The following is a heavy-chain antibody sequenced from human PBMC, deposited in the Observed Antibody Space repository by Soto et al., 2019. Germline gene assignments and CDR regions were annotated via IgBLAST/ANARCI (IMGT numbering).Heavy chain of an antibody. CDR1: GFTFRNYW. CDR2: INSDGSST. Sequence: GGSLRLSCAVSGFTFRNYWMHWVRQGPGKGLVWISRINSDGSSTSYADSVKGRFTISRDNAKNTLYLQMNSLRAEDTAVYFCERGEAFGVVNDLWGQGTLVTVSS. V-gene: IGHV3-74*01. J-gene: IGHJ5*02. D-gene: IGHD3-3*01. CDR3: ERGEAFGVVNDL.